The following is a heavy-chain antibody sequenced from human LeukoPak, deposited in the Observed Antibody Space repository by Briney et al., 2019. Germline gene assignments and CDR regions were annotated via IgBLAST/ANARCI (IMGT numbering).Heavy chain of an antibody. CDR3: ARGARVATILYYMDV. D-gene: IGHD5-12*01. CDR2: IIPIFGTA. V-gene: IGHV1-69*05. CDR1: GGTFSSYA. Sequence: SVKVSCKASGGTFSSYAISWVRQAPGQGLEWMGGIIPIFGTANYAQKFQGRVTITTDESTSTAYMELSSLRSEDTAVYYCARGARVATILYYMDVWGKGTTVTVSS. J-gene: IGHJ6*03.